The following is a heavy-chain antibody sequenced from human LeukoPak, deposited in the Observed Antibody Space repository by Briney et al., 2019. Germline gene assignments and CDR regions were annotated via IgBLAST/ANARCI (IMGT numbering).Heavy chain of an antibody. CDR1: GGTFSSYA. V-gene: IGHV1-69*06. CDR3: ATDSPSVVAASGVGAFDI. D-gene: IGHD2-15*01. CDR2: IIPIFGTA. Sequence: ASVKVSCKASGGTFSSYAISWVRQAPGQGLEWMGGIIPIFGTANYAQKFQGRVTMTEDTSTDTAYMELSSLRSEDTAVYYCATDSPSVVAASGVGAFDIWGQGTMVTVSS. J-gene: IGHJ3*02.